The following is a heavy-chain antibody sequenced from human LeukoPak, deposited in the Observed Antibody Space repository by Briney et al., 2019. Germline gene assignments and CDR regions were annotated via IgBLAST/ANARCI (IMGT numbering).Heavy chain of an antibody. D-gene: IGHD3-22*01. J-gene: IGHJ4*02. Sequence: GGSLRLSCSASGFTFSSYWMFWVRHLPGKGLVWVSRINSDGSSTTYADSVKGRFTISRDNAKNTVYLQMNSLRAEDTAVYYCTRARDYYDSSGYYSPGLDYWGQGTLVTVSS. V-gene: IGHV3-74*01. CDR1: GFTFSSYW. CDR2: INSDGSST. CDR3: TRARDYYDSSGYYSPGLDY.